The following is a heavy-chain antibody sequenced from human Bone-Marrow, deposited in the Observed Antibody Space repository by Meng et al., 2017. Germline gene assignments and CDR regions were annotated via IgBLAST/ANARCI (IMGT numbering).Heavy chain of an antibody. D-gene: IGHD2-8*01. CDR1: VYTFTSYY. Sequence: ASVKVSCKASVYTFTSYYMHWVRQAPGQGLESMGIINPSGGSTSYAQKFQGRVTMTRDTSTSTVYMELSSLRSEDTAVYYCARRHRLNYYYYGMDVWGQGTTVTVSS. CDR3: ARRHRLNYYYYGMDV. V-gene: IGHV1-46*01. J-gene: IGHJ6*02. CDR2: INPSGGST.